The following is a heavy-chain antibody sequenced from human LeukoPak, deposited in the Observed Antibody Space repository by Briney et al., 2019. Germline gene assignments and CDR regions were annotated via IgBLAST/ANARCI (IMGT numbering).Heavy chain of an antibody. CDR2: INSDGSST. Sequence: PGGSLRLSCAASGFTFSNYWMHWVRQAPGKGLVWVSRINSDGSSTSYADSVKGRFTISRDNAKNTLYLQMNSLRAEDTAVYYCTSEEGFYDKLTGYGYNWFDPWGQGTLVTVSS. CDR3: TSEEGFYDKLTGYGYNWFDP. J-gene: IGHJ5*02. V-gene: IGHV3-74*01. CDR1: GFTFSNYW. D-gene: IGHD3-9*01.